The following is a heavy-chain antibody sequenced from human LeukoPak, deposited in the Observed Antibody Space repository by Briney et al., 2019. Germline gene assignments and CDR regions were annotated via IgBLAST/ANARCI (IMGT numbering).Heavy chain of an antibody. CDR3: AKQGEGLDTPMVP. CDR1: GYSISSDYY. D-gene: IGHD5-18*01. V-gene: IGHV4-38-2*01. CDR2: IYHSGST. Sequence: SETLSLTCAVSGYSISSDYYWGWIRQPPGKGLEWIGSIYHSGSTYYNPSLKSRVTISIHTSKNQFSLKLSSVTAADTAVYYCAKQGEGLDTPMVPWGQGTLVTVPS. J-gene: IGHJ5*02.